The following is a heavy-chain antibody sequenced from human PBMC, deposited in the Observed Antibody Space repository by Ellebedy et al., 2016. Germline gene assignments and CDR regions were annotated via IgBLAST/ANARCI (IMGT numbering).Heavy chain of an antibody. J-gene: IGHJ4*02. Sequence: SETLSLXXTVSGGSISSSSYYWGWIRQPPGKGLEWIGSIYYSGSTYYNPSLKSRVTISVDTSKNQFSLKLSSVTAADTAVYYCARLVGSTSCCGPVDYFDYWGQGTLVTVSS. V-gene: IGHV4-39*01. CDR2: IYYSGST. CDR3: ARLVGSTSCCGPVDYFDY. CDR1: GGSISSSSYY. D-gene: IGHD2-2*01.